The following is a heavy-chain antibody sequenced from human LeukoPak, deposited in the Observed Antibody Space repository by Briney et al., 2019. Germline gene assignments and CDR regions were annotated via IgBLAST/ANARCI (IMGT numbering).Heavy chain of an antibody. V-gene: IGHV4-39*01. CDR2: IYYSGST. J-gene: IGHJ3*02. Sequence: PSETLSLTCTVSGGSISSTSYYWGWIRQPPGKGLEWIGSIYYSGSTYYNPSLKSRVTISVDTSKNQFSLKLSSVTAADTAVYYCASLFSGTGAFDIWGQGTMVTVSS. CDR3: ASLFSGTGAFDI. CDR1: GGSISSTSYY. D-gene: IGHD3-10*01.